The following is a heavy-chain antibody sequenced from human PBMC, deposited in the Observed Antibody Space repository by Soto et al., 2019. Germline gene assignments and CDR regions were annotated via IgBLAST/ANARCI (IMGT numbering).Heavy chain of an antibody. CDR2: IIPIFGTA. Sequence: SVKVSCKASGGTFSSYAISWVRQAPGQGLEWMGRIIPIFGTANYAQKFQGRVTITADESTSTAYMELSSLRSEDTAVYYCAENTIFGVVIIPARLNYYYYGMDVWGQGTTVTVSS. CDR3: AENTIFGVVIIPARLNYYYYGMDV. J-gene: IGHJ6*02. CDR1: GGTFSSYA. V-gene: IGHV1-69*13. D-gene: IGHD3-3*01.